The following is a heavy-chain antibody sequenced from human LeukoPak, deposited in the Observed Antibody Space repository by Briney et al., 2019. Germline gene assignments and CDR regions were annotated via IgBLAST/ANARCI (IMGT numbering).Heavy chain of an antibody. V-gene: IGHV3-48*03. Sequence: PGGSLRLSCAASGFTFSSYEMNWVRQAPGKGLEWVSYISSSGSTVYYADSVKGRFTISRDNAKNSLYLQMNSLRAEDTAVYYCARDRGGGASSSDYWGQGTLVTVSS. CDR3: ARDRGGGASSSDY. D-gene: IGHD3-16*01. CDR2: ISSSGSTV. J-gene: IGHJ4*02. CDR1: GFTFSSYE.